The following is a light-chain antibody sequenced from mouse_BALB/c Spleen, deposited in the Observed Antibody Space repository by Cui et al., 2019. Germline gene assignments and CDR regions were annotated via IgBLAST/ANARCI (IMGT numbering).Light chain of an antibody. Sequence: DIQMTQSPASLSVSVGETVTITCRASENIYSNLAWYQQKQGKSPQLLVYAATNLADGVPSRFSGSASGTQYSLKINSLQSEDFGSYYCQHFWGTPWTFGGGTKLEIK. V-gene: IGKV12-46*01. CDR1: ENIYSN. CDR3: QHFWGTPWT. J-gene: IGKJ1*01. CDR2: AAT.